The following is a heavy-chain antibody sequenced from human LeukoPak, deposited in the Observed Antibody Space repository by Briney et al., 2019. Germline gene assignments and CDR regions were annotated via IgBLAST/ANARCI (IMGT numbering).Heavy chain of an antibody. D-gene: IGHD1-20*01. J-gene: IGHJ4*02. Sequence: SETLSLTCPVSGGSISSHYWSWIRQPPGKGLEWIGYIYYSGSTNYNPSLKSRVTISVDTSKNQFSLKLSSVTAADPAVYYCARGVRITGIPFFDYWGQGTLVTVSS. CDR3: ARGVRITGIPFFDY. CDR1: GGSISSHY. CDR2: IYYSGST. V-gene: IGHV4-59*11.